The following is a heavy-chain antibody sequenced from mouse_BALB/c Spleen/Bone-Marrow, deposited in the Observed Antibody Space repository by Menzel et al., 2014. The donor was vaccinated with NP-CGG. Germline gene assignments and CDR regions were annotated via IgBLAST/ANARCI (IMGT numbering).Heavy chain of an antibody. CDR1: GFTFTDYY. V-gene: IGHV7-3*02. J-gene: IGHJ2*01. Sequence: EVNVVESGGGLVQPGGSLRLSCATSGFTFTDYYMNWVRQPPGKALEWLGFIRNKANGYTTEYSASVKGRFTISRDNSQSILYLQMNTPRAEDSATYYCARDMGGLLFDYWGQGTTLTVSS. D-gene: IGHD2-3*01. CDR2: IRNKANGYTT. CDR3: ARDMGGLLFDY.